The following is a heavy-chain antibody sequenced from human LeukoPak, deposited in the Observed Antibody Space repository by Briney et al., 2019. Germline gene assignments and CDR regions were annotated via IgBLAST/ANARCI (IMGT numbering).Heavy chain of an antibody. V-gene: IGHV4-59*11. Sequence: PSETLSLTCTVSGGSMNSHYWSWLRQPPGKGLEWIGYMLDTVTTKDNPSLKSQFTLSADTSKNQFSLRLTSVTAADTAVYYCATIKRGNIYGYFDFWGQGILVTVSS. CDR1: GGSMNSHY. CDR2: MLDTVTT. D-gene: IGHD5-18*01. J-gene: IGHJ4*02. CDR3: ATIKRGNIYGYFDF.